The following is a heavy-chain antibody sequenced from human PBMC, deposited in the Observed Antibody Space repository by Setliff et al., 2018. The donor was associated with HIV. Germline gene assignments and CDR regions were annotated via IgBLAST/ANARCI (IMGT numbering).Heavy chain of an antibody. CDR3: ARGRGSY. D-gene: IGHD1-26*01. V-gene: IGHV4-39*01. J-gene: IGHJ4*02. CDR1: GGSIDSTSYY. Sequence: SETLSLTCTVSGGSIDSTSYYWGWIRQPPGKGLEWIGSIYYSGTTYYNPSLKSRVTISVDRSRNQFSLTLSSVTAADTAVYYRARGRGSYWGQGTLVTVSS. CDR2: IYYSGTT.